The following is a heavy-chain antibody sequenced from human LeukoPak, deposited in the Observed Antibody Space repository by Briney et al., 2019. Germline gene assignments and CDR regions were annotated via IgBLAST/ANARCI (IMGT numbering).Heavy chain of an antibody. CDR1: GGSISGSC. CDR3: ARDSGPCGGDCYSV. V-gene: IGHV4-59*12. Sequence: PSETLSLTCSVSGGSISGSCWSWIRQSPAMGLEWIGYITHNGTTRFNPSLHSRATLSIDTSKNQFSLKLSSVTAADTAVYYCARDSGPCGGDCYSVWGQGTLVTVSS. CDR2: ITHNGTT. D-gene: IGHD2-21*02. J-gene: IGHJ4*02.